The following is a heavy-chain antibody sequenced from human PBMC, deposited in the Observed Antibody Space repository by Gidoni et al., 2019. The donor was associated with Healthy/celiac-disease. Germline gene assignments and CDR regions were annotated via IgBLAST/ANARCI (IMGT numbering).Heavy chain of an antibody. CDR2: IIPIFGTA. CDR1: GGTFSRYA. Sequence: QVQLVQSGAEVKKPGSSVKVSCKASGGTFSRYAISWVRQAPGQGLEWMGGIIPIFGTANYAQKFQGRVTITADKSTSTAYMELSSLRSEDTAVYYCARGYDFWSGSHNWFDPWGQGTLVTVSS. D-gene: IGHD3-3*01. V-gene: IGHV1-69*06. J-gene: IGHJ5*02. CDR3: ARGYDFWSGSHNWFDP.